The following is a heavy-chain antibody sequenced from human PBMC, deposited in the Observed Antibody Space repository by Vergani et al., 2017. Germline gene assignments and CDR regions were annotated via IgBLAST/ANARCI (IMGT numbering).Heavy chain of an antibody. Sequence: QVQLVESGGGVVQRGGSLRLSCATSGFTLSNYDMQWIRQGPGMGLEFVAFIQFDGSNQYYADSVKGRFTLSRDFSKNTLYLQMNSLRTNDTATYYFAKHFRGWGIDYWGQGTQVIVSS. CDR3: AKHFRGWGIDY. CDR2: IQFDGSNQ. J-gene: IGHJ4*02. V-gene: IGHV3-30*02. D-gene: IGHD3-16*01. CDR1: GFTLSNYD.